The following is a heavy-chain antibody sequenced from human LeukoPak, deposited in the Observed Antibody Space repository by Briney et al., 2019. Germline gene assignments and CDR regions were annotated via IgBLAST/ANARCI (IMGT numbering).Heavy chain of an antibody. V-gene: IGHV4-38-2*01. D-gene: IGHD5/OR15-5a*01. Sequence: SETLSLTCAVSGYSISSDYYWDWIRQPPGKGLEWIGSIYYTGSTYYNSSLKSRVIISVDTSKNQFSLKLSSVTAADTAVYYCASRRAYHVYGYWGQGTLVTVSS. J-gene: IGHJ4*02. CDR2: IYYTGST. CDR1: GYSISSDYY. CDR3: ASRRAYHVYGY.